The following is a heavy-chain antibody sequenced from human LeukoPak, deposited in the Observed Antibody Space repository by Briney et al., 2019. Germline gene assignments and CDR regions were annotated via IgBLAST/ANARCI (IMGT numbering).Heavy chain of an antibody. Sequence: SVKVSCKASGGTFSSYAISWVRQAPGQGLEWMGRIIPILGIANYAQKFQGRVTITADRSTSTAYMELSSLRSEDTAVYYCARDRDTFAFDIWGQGTMVTVSS. V-gene: IGHV1-69*04. D-gene: IGHD3-16*01. J-gene: IGHJ3*02. CDR2: IIPILGIA. CDR3: ARDRDTFAFDI. CDR1: GGTFSSYA.